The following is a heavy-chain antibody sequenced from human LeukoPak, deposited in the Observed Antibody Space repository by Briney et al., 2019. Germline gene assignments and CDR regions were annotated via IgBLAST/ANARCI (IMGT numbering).Heavy chain of an antibody. J-gene: IGHJ6*04. CDR3: ASDAKTIHGIPNYYGMDV. CDR1: GFTFSSYW. V-gene: IGHV3-7*03. D-gene: IGHD1-1*01. CDR2: IKQDGSEK. Sequence: GGSLRLSCAASGFTFSSYWMSWVRQAPGKGLEWVANIKQDGSEKYYVDSVKGRFTISRDNAKNSLYLQMNSLRAEDTAVYYSASDAKTIHGIPNYYGMDVWGKGTTVTVSS.